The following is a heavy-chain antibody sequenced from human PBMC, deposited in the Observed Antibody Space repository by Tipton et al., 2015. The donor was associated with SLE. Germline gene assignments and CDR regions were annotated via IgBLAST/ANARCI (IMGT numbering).Heavy chain of an antibody. V-gene: IGHV3-33*01. CDR1: GYTFTSYD. D-gene: IGHD5-18*01. CDR3: ARADFIAVDTAMAPGY. J-gene: IGHJ4*02. CDR2: IWYDGSNK. Sequence: QVQLVQSGAEVKKPGASVKVSCKASGYTFTSYDINWVRQAPGKGLEWVAVIWYDGSNKYYADSVKGRFTISRDNSKNTLYLQMNSLRAEDTAVYYCARADFIAVDTAMAPGYWGQGTLVTVSS.